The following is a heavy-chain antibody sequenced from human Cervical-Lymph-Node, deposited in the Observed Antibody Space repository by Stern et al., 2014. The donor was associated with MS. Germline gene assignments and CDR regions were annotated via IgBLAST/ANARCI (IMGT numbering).Heavy chain of an antibody. CDR1: GVTLRNYW. Sequence: EVQLLESGGGLVQPGGSLRLSCVASGVTLRNYWMHWVRQGPGQGLEWVARSNRDGTTIPHADSVKGRFTISRDNAKNTLYLQMNSLRVEDTAVYYCTKDTYGPEDYWGQGTSVTVSS. D-gene: IGHD3-10*01. V-gene: IGHV3-74*02. CDR2: SNRDGTTI. CDR3: TKDTYGPEDY. J-gene: IGHJ4*02.